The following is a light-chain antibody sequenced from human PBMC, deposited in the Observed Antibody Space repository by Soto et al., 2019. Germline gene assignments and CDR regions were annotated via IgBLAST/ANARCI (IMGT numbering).Light chain of an antibody. CDR1: SSDIGAYNF. CDR2: DVN. V-gene: IGLV2-14*03. J-gene: IGLJ2*01. CDR3: TSWTTSTTMI. Sequence: QSVLTPPASVSGSPGQSITISCTGTSSDIGAYNFVSWYQQHPGKAPKLMLYDVNIRPSGVSTRFSGSKSGNTASLTISGLQAEDEADYYCTSWTTSTTMIFGGGTKLTVL.